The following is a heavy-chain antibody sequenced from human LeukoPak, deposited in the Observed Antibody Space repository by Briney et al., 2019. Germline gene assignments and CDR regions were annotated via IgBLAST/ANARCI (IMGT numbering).Heavy chain of an antibody. CDR1: GGSISSYY. V-gene: IGHV4-4*07. D-gene: IGHD2-21*01. J-gene: IGHJ6*02. Sequence: PSETLSLTCTVSGGSISSYYWSWIRQPAGKGLEWIRRIYTSGSTNYNPSLKSRVTMSVDTSKNQFSLKLSSVTAADTAVYYCARVCGGGGCDHYYYGMDVWGQGTTVTVSS. CDR3: ARVCGGGGCDHYYYGMDV. CDR2: IYTSGST.